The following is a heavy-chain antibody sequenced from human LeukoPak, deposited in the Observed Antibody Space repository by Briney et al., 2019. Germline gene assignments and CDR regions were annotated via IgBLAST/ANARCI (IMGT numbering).Heavy chain of an antibody. CDR3: AKGYSSGWYYFDY. Sequence: GGSLRLSCAASGFTFSSYAMGWVRQAPGKGLEWVSAISGSGGSTYYADSVKGRFTISRDNSKNSLYLQMNSLRAEDTALYYCAKGYSSGWYYFDYWGQGTLVTVSS. D-gene: IGHD6-19*01. V-gene: IGHV3-23*01. J-gene: IGHJ4*02. CDR2: ISGSGGST. CDR1: GFTFSSYA.